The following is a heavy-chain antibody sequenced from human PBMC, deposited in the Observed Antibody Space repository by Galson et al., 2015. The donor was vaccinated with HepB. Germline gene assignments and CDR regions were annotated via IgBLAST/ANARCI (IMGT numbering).Heavy chain of an antibody. V-gene: IGHV4-59*01. Sequence: LSLTCTVYGGSISSYSWTWIRQPPGKGLEWIGYIYYTGSTNYNPSLKSRVTISVDTSKNQFSLKLSSVTAADTAVYYCARVGYSGYEYREGYYESEYYFDYWGQGTMVTVSS. CDR1: GGSISSYS. CDR2: IYYTGST. D-gene: IGHD5-12*01. CDR3: ARVGYSGYEYREGYYESEYYFDY. J-gene: IGHJ4*02.